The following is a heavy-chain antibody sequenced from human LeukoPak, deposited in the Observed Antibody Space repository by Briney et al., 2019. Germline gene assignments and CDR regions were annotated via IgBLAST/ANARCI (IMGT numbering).Heavy chain of an antibody. CDR3: ARGLTHLGDAFDI. J-gene: IGHJ3*02. V-gene: IGHV3-48*01. CDR1: DFTFISYG. D-gene: IGHD3-9*01. Sequence: GGPLSLSLAAPDFTFISYGITWFGRAPGKGLEGVSYISSSSTIYYADSVKGRFTISRDNAKNSLYLQMNSLRAEDTAVYYCARGLTHLGDAFDIWGQGTMVTVSS. CDR2: ISSSSTI.